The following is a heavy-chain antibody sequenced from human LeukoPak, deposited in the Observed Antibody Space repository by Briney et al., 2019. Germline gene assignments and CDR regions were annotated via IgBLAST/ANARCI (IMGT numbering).Heavy chain of an antibody. V-gene: IGHV3-48*01. CDR3: AREGRDSSGWYFYYYYYMDV. D-gene: IGHD6-19*01. J-gene: IGHJ6*03. CDR2: ISSSSSTI. CDR1: GFTFSSYG. Sequence: GGSLRLSCAASGFTFSSYGMHWVRQAPGKGLEWVSYISSSSSTIYYADSVKGRFTISRDNAKNSLYLQMNSLRAEDTAVYYCAREGRDSSGWYFYYYYYMDVWGKGTTVTVSS.